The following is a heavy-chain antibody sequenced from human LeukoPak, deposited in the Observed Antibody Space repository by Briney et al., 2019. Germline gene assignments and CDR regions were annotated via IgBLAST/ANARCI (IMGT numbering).Heavy chain of an antibody. J-gene: IGHJ4*02. CDR1: EFTFDNYA. V-gene: IGHV3-23*01. Sequence: PGGSLRLSCAASEFTFDNYAMSWVRQAPGKGLEWVSVISGSGYYSYYADSVKGRFTVSRDNSKTTLYLQMNSLRAEDTAVYYCASFPWDLRPTWGQGTLVSVAS. CDR2: ISGSGYYS. D-gene: IGHD1-26*01. CDR3: ASFPWDLRPT.